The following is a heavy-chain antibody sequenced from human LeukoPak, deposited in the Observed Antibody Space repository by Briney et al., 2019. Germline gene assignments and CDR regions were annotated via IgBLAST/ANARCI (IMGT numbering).Heavy chain of an antibody. V-gene: IGHV4-59*01. D-gene: IGHD1-26*01. CDR2: IYYSGST. CDR3: ARGPVEPTIPFDY. Sequence: PSETLSLTCTVSGGSISSYYWSWIRQPPGEGLEWIGYIYYSGSTNYNPSLKSRVTMSVDTSKNQFSLKLSSVTAADTAVYYCARGPVEPTIPFDYWGQGTLVTVSS. J-gene: IGHJ4*02. CDR1: GGSISSYY.